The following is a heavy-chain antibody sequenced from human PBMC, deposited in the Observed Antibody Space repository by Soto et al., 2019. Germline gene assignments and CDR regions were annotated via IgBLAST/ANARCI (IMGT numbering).Heavy chain of an antibody. CDR3: AKDLGGLRFLEWSPALYGMDV. J-gene: IGHJ6*02. CDR1: GFTFSSYA. Sequence: GSLRLSCAASGFTFSSYAMSWVRQAPGKGLEWVSAISGSGGSTYYADSVKGRFTISRDNSKNTLYLQMNSLRAEDTAVYYCAKDLGGLRFLEWSPALYGMDVWGQGTTVTVSS. V-gene: IGHV3-23*01. CDR2: ISGSGGST. D-gene: IGHD3-3*01.